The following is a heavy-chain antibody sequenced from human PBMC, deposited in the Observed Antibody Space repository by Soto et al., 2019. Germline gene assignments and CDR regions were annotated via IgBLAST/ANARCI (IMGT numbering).Heavy chain of an antibody. D-gene: IGHD6-13*01. CDR3: AKEGDTGTGAFDI. J-gene: IGHJ3*02. CDR2: ISYDGSKE. V-gene: IGHV3-30*18. CDR1: RFTFRNYG. Sequence: GGSLRLSCVASRFTFRNYGMHWVRQAPGKGLKWMALISYDGSKEYYEDSVKGRVTISRDNSKNTLYLQMNSLRADDTAVYYCAKEGDTGTGAFDIWGQGTMVTVSS.